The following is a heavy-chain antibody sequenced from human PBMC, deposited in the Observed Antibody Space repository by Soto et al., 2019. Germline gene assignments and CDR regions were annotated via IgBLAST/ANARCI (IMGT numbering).Heavy chain of an antibody. Sequence: GSLRLSCAVSGFTFGSYWMNWVRLIPGKGLEWVAYIKPDGSATYYVDSVKGRFTISRDNAKNSLYLQMNSLRVEDTSVYYCAKKSEIAVPRYYFDLWGQGTLVTVSS. CDR3: AKKSEIAVPRYYFDL. CDR2: IKPDGSAT. J-gene: IGHJ4*02. CDR1: GFTFGSYW. D-gene: IGHD2-21*01. V-gene: IGHV3-7*01.